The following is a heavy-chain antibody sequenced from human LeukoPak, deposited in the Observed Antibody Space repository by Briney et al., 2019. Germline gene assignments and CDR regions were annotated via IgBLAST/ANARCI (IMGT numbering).Heavy chain of an antibody. CDR2: IIPILGIA. D-gene: IGHD6-6*01. CDR1: GGTFSSYA. J-gene: IGHJ4*02. Sequence: SVKVSCKASGGTFSSYAISWVRQAPGQGLEWMGRIIPILGIANYAQKFQGRVTITADESTSTAYMELSSLRSEDTAVYYCARGLLIAARQYYFDYWGQGTLVTVSS. V-gene: IGHV1-69*04. CDR3: ARGLLIAARQYYFDY.